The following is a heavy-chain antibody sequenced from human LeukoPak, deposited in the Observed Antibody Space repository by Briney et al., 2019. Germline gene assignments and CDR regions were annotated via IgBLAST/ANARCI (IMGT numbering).Heavy chain of an antibody. CDR3: ARDYIVVVPAAIGLDY. CDR2: ISAYNGNT. V-gene: IGHV1-18*04. D-gene: IGHD2-2*02. Sequence: GASVKVSCKASGYTFTSYGISWVRQAPGQGLEWMGWISAYNGNTNYAQKLQGRVTMTTDTSTSTAYMELRSLRSDDTAVYYCARDYIVVVPAAIGLDYWGQGTLVTGSS. CDR1: GYTFTSYG. J-gene: IGHJ4*02.